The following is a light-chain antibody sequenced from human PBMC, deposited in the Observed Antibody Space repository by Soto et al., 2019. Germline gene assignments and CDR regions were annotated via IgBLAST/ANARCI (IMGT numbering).Light chain of an antibody. V-gene: IGKV1-5*03. CDR2: KAS. J-gene: IGKJ1*01. CDR3: QQYNSYSEA. Sequence: DIQMTQSPSTLSASVGDRVTITCRASQSLSSWLAWYQQKPGKAPKLLIYKASSLQSGVPSRFSGTGSGTEFTLTITSLQPDDFATYYCQQYNSYSEAFGQGTKVELK. CDR1: QSLSSW.